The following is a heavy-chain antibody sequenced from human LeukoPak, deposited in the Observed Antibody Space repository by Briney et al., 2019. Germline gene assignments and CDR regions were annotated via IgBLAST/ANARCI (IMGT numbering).Heavy chain of an antibody. Sequence: SETLSLTCTVSGGSISSYYWSWIRQPPGKGLEWIGYIYYSGSTNYNPSLKSRVTISVDTSKNQFSLKLSSVTAADTAVYYCAREGSSTNLDYWGQGTLVTVSS. CDR2: IYYSGST. V-gene: IGHV4-59*01. CDR3: AREGSSTNLDY. CDR1: GGSISSYY. D-gene: IGHD2-2*01. J-gene: IGHJ4*02.